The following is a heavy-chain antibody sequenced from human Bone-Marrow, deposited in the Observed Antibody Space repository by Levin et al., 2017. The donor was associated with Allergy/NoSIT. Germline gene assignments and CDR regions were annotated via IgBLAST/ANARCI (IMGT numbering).Heavy chain of an antibody. D-gene: IGHD5-18*01. Sequence: PSETLSLTCSVSGGSIADYYWTWIRQPAGKGLEWIGRRHISENNNYNPSLKSRLIMSIDTSNYRVSLTLTSVTAADTAVYYCATSRHGYFDSFDHWGQGILVTVSS. V-gene: IGHV4-4*07. CDR1: GGSIADYY. J-gene: IGHJ4*02. CDR3: ATSRHGYFDSFDH. CDR2: RHISENN.